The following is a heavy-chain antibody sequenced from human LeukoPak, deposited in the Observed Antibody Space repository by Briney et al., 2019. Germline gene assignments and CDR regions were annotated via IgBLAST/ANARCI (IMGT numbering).Heavy chain of an antibody. CDR1: NFSFSTYG. V-gene: IGHV3-30*02. Sequence: GGSLRLSCAASNFSFSTYGMYWVRQAPGKGLEWVSFIRHDGSQKYYADSVRGRFSISRDNSKNTLCLQMHSLRTEDTAVYHCAKISRYYDSNGYPDYWGQGTLVTVSS. CDR3: AKISRYYDSNGYPDY. J-gene: IGHJ4*02. D-gene: IGHD3-22*01. CDR2: IRHDGSQK.